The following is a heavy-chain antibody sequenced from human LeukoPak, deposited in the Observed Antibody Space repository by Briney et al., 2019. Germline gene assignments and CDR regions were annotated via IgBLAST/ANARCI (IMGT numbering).Heavy chain of an antibody. D-gene: IGHD5-24*01. V-gene: IGHV1-69*05. Sequence: GASVKVSCKASGGTFSSYAISWVRQAPGQGLEWMGRIIPIFGTANYAQKFQGRVTMTTDTSTSTAYMELRSLRSDDTAVYYCARDQYGDGYPSGYFDYWGQGTLVTVSS. CDR3: ARDQYGDGYPSGYFDY. CDR1: GGTFSSYA. CDR2: IIPIFGTA. J-gene: IGHJ4*02.